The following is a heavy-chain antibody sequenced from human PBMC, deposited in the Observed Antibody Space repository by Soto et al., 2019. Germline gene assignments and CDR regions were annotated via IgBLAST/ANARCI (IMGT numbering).Heavy chain of an antibody. Sequence: QMQLVESGGGAVQPGRSLTLSCAASGFIFTNYGMHWVRQAPGKGLEWVAVVSQDGVKTYYVDSVKGRFTISRDNSKNTLYLQMDSLRPEDTAIYYCAKDVSAHLYGINVWGQGTTVIVSS. V-gene: IGHV3-30*18. CDR3: AKDVSAHLYGINV. CDR1: GFIFTNYG. CDR2: VSQDGVKT. J-gene: IGHJ6*01. D-gene: IGHD6-6*01.